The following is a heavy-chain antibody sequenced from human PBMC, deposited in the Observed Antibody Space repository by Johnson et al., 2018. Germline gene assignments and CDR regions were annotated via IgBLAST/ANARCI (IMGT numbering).Heavy chain of an antibody. CDR2: ISYDGSNK. Sequence: VQLVESGGGVVQPGRSLRLSCAASGFTFSSYAMHWVRQAPGKGLEWVAVISYDGSNKYYADSVKGRFTISRDNSKNTLYLQMNSLRAEDTAVYYCARGSDIVVVVAATPAYYMDVWGKGTTVTVSS. V-gene: IGHV3-30-3*01. D-gene: IGHD2-15*01. J-gene: IGHJ6*03. CDR1: GFTFSSYA. CDR3: ARGSDIVVVVAATPAYYMDV.